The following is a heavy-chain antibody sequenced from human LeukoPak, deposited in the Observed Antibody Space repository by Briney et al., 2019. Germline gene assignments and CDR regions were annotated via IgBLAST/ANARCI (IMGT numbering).Heavy chain of an antibody. CDR1: GFTFSSYA. J-gene: IGHJ4*02. V-gene: IGHV3-23*01. CDR3: AKEVSGSYSY. Sequence: GGSLRLSCAASGFTFSSYAMHWVRQAPGKGLEWVSGISASGGSTHYADSVKGRFTISRDNSKNTLYLQMNSLRAEDTAVYYCAKEVSGSYSYWGQGTLVTVSS. D-gene: IGHD1-26*01. CDR2: ISASGGST.